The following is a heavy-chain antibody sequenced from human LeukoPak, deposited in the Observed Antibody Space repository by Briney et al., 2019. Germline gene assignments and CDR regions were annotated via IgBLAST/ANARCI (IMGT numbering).Heavy chain of an antibody. CDR1: GGSISSSSYY. CDR3: ARDKGHFDVDY. V-gene: IGHV4-39*07. CDR2: ICNGEDT. J-gene: IGHJ4*02. Sequence: SETLSLTCTVSGGSISSSSYYWGWIRQPPGKGLEWIGSICNGEDTYYIPSLKSRLTISQDTSKNQYSLKLTSVTAADTAVYYCARDKGHFDVDYWGQGTLVTVSS. D-gene: IGHD3-9*01.